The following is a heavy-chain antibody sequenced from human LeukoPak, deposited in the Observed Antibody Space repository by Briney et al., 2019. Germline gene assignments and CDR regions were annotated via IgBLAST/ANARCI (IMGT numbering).Heavy chain of an antibody. J-gene: IGHJ6*03. CDR2: IKQDGSEK. Sequence: PGGSLRLSCAASGFTFSSYWMSWVRQAPGKGLEWVANIKQDGSEKYYVDSVEGRFTISRDNAKNSLYLQMNSLRAEDTAVYYCARAPYGGGSSYYYYYMDVWGKGTTVTVSS. CDR3: ARAPYGGGSSYYYYYMDV. CDR1: GFTFSSYW. V-gene: IGHV3-7*01. D-gene: IGHD6-13*01.